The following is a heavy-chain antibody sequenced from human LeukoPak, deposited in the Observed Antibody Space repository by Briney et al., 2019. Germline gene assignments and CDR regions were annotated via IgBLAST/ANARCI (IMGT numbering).Heavy chain of an antibody. J-gene: IGHJ4*02. CDR2: ISSSGSTI. Sequence: SGGSLRLSCAASGFTFSDYYMSWIRQAPGKGLEWVSYISSSGSTIYYADSVKGRFTISRDNAKNSLYLQMSSLRAEDTAVYYCAREAVVVAAIFDYWGQGTLVTVSS. V-gene: IGHV3-11*01. CDR1: GFTFSDYY. D-gene: IGHD2-15*01. CDR3: AREAVVVAAIFDY.